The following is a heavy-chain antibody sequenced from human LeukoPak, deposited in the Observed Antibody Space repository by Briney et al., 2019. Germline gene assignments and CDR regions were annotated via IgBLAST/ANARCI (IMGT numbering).Heavy chain of an antibody. D-gene: IGHD1-14*01. V-gene: IGHV3-7*01. CDR3: AKPRYSYYYYMDV. CDR2: INRDGSEE. CDR1: GFTFSRDC. J-gene: IGHJ6*03. Sequence: TGGSLRLSCAASGFTFSRDCMTWVRQAPGKGLEWVANINRDGSEEVYVDSVKGRFTISRDNAKNSLYLQMFSLRDEDTAVYYCAKPRYSYYYYMDVWGKGTTVTISS.